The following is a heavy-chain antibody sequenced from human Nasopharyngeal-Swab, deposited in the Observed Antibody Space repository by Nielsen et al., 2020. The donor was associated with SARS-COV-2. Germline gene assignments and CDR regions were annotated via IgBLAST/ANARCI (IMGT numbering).Heavy chain of an antibody. Sequence: GGALRLSWAASGFTFSDYYMSWIRQAPGKEQKGVSYISSSGSTIYYADSVKGRFTISRDNAKNSLYLQMNSLRAEDTAVYYCARDGLDYDFWSAYFMDVWGQGTTVTVSS. CDR3: ARDGLDYDFWSAYFMDV. D-gene: IGHD3-3*01. CDR1: GFTFSDYY. V-gene: IGHV3-11*04. CDR2: ISSSGSTI. J-gene: IGHJ6*02.